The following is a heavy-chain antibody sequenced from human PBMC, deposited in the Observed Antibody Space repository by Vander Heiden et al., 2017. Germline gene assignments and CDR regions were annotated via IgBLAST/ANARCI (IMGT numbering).Heavy chain of an antibody. Sequence: EVQLVESGGGWVKPGVSLRVSWEGSGFTFNNAWMNWVRQAPGKGLEWVGRIKSKTDGETTDYAAPVKGRFTVSRDDSKNTLHLQMNSLKTEDTAVYYCTTDPNSSAYYYYYYGMHVWGQGTTVTVSS. V-gene: IGHV3-15*07. D-gene: IGHD3-22*01. CDR1: GFTFNNAW. J-gene: IGHJ6*02. CDR3: TTDPNSSAYYYYYYGMHV. CDR2: IKSKTDGETT.